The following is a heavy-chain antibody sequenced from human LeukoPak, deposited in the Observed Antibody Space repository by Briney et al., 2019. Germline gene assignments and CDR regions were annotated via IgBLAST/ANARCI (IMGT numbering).Heavy chain of an antibody. Sequence: NPGGSLRLSCAASGFIFSNSAMNWVRQAPGKGLEWVSSINNDGSYIYYAGSVKGRFTISRDNAKNSLCLRLNSLRAEDTAVYYCARDRDSSTPHFPDYWGQGTLVTVSS. CDR3: ARDRDSSTPHFPDY. D-gene: IGHD6-13*01. CDR1: GFIFSNSA. CDR2: INNDGSYI. V-gene: IGHV3-21*01. J-gene: IGHJ4*02.